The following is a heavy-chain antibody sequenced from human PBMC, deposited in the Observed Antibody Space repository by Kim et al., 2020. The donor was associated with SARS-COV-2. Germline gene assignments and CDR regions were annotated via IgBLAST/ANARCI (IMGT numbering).Heavy chain of an antibody. D-gene: IGHD1-26*01. V-gene: IGHV7-4-1*02. J-gene: IGHJ4*02. CDR1: GYTFTSYA. CDR2: INTNTGNP. CDR3: AREGEAGWELYPFDY. Sequence: ASVKVSCKASGYTFTSYAMNWVRQAPGQGLEWMGWINTNTGNPTYAQGFTGRFVFSLDTSVSTAYLQISSLKAEDTAVYYCAREGEAGWELYPFDYWGQGTLVTVSS.